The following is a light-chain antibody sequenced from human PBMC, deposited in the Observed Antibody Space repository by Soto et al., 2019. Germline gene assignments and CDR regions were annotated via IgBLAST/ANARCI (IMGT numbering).Light chain of an antibody. CDR1: QSISSE. CDR2: GAS. Sequence: EIVMTQSPATLSVSPGERATLSCRASQSISSELAWYQQKPGQPPRLLIYGASTRATGVPARFTGSGSGSYFTLTISGLQSEDFAVYYCQQGHNWPLTFCQGTRLEI. CDR3: QQGHNWPLT. V-gene: IGKV3-15*01. J-gene: IGKJ2*01.